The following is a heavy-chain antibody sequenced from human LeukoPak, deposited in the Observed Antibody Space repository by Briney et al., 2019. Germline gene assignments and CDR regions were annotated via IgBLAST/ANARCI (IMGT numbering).Heavy chain of an antibody. CDR2: IIPIFGTA. CDR3: ARGDILTGYRYYFYY. CDR1: GGTFSSYA. J-gene: IGHJ4*02. Sequence: SVKVSCTASGGTFSSYAISWVRQAPGQGLEWMGGIIPIFGTANYAQKFQGRVTITADKSTSTAYMELSSLRSEDTAVYYCARGDILTGYRYYFYYWGQGTLVTVSS. D-gene: IGHD3-9*01. V-gene: IGHV1-69*06.